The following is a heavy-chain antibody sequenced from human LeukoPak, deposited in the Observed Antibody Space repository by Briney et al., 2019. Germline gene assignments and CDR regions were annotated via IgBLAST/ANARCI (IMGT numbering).Heavy chain of an antibody. V-gene: IGHV3-53*01. CDR3: AKTYYDFWSGEVNDY. J-gene: IGHJ4*02. CDR2: IYSGGST. Sequence: GGSLRLSCAASGFTVSSNYMSWVRQAPGKGLEWVSVIYSGGSTYYADSVKGRFTISRDNSKNTLYLQMNSLRAEDTAAYYCAKTYYDFWSGEVNDYWGQGTLVTVSS. D-gene: IGHD3-3*01. CDR1: GFTVSSNY.